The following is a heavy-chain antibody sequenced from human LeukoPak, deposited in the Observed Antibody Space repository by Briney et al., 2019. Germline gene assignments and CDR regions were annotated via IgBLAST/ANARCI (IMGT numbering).Heavy chain of an antibody. CDR3: ARVLLERPGIDSFDM. CDR1: GFSLGSYS. V-gene: IGHV3-48*01. Sequence: GGSLRLSCGAFGFSLGSYSMDWVRQAPGKGLEWVSHINSGSSTIYYADSVKGRFTIPRDNAGNSLYLQMNSLRAEDTAVYYCARVLLERPGIDSFDMWGQGTMVTVSS. D-gene: IGHD1-1*01. J-gene: IGHJ3*02. CDR2: INSGSSTI.